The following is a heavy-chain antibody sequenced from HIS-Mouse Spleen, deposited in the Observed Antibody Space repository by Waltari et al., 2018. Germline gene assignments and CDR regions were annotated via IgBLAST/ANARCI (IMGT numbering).Heavy chain of an antibody. CDR2: INQSGST. J-gene: IGHJ4*02. CDR1: GGSFSGYY. D-gene: IGHD3-16*01. Sequence: QVQLQQWGAGLLKPSETLSLTCAVYGGSFSGYYWSWIRQPPGKGREWIGEINQSGSTNYNPSLKSRVTISVDTSKNQFSLKLSSVTAVDTAVYYCARTRGGGIDWGQGTLVTVSS. CDR3: ARTRGGGID. V-gene: IGHV4-34*01.